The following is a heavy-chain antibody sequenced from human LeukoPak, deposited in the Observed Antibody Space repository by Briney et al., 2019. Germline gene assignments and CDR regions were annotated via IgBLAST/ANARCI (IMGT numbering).Heavy chain of an antibody. CDR3: ARAPIFIAAAGTRVNWFDP. D-gene: IGHD6-13*01. Sequence: SETLSLTCTVSGGSISSSSYYWGWIRQPPGKGLEWIGSIYYSGSTYYNPSLKSRVTISVDTSKNQFSLKLSSVTAADTAVYYCARAPIFIAAAGTRVNWFDPWGQGTLVTVSS. CDR1: GGSISSSSYY. CDR2: IYYSGST. J-gene: IGHJ5*02. V-gene: IGHV4-39*07.